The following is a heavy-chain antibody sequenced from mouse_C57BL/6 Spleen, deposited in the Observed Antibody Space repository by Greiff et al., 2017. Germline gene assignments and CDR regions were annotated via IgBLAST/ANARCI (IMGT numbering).Heavy chain of an antibody. CDR3: ARYYGNAMDY. CDR2: IDPSDSYT. Sequence: QVQLQQPGAELVMPGASVKLSCKASGYTFTSYWMHWVKQRPGQGLEWIGEIDPSDSYTNYNQKFKGKSTLTVDKSSSTAYMQLRRLTSEDSAVYYCARYYGNAMDYWGQGTSVTVSS. J-gene: IGHJ4*01. V-gene: IGHV1-69*01. D-gene: IGHD2-1*01. CDR1: GYTFTSYW.